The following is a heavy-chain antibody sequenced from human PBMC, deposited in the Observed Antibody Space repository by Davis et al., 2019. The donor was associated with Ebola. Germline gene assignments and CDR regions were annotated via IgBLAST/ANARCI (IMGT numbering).Heavy chain of an antibody. CDR1: GFTFNTYA. CDR2: ISYDGSNK. CDR3: AKDHAHGYGNYGMDV. V-gene: IGHV3-30*18. Sequence: GGSLRLSCAASGFTFNTYAMAWVRQAPGKGLEWVTIISYDGSNKYYADSVKGRFTISRDNSKNTLYLQMNSLRAEDTAVYYCAKDHAHGYGNYGMDVWGKGTTVTVSS. J-gene: IGHJ6*04. D-gene: IGHD3-16*01.